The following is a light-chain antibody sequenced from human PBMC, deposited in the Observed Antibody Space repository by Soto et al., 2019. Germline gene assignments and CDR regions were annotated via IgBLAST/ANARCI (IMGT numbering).Light chain of an antibody. CDR1: QSISNN. CDR2: AAS. V-gene: IGKV3-15*01. CDR3: HQYNNWPPMHS. Sequence: IVMTQSQATMSVFPGERATLYCRASQSISNNLAWLQQKPGQAPRLLIYAASTRATGVPARFRGSGSGTDFTLTISSLQPGDFAVYYCHQYNNWPPMHSFGQGTKWEIK. J-gene: IGKJ2*01.